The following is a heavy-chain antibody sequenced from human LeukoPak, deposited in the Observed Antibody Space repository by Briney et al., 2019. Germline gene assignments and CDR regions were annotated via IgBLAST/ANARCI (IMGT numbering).Heavy chain of an antibody. CDR1: GFTFSSYA. Sequence: GGSLRLSCAASGFTFSSYAMNWVRQAPGKGLEWVSYISSSGSTIYYADSVKGRFTIARDNAKNSVYLEMNSLRADDTAVYYCARSARLMKGVVEVTALDDWGQGTLVTVSS. V-gene: IGHV3-48*03. CDR3: ARSARLMKGVVEVTALDD. CDR2: ISSSGSTI. J-gene: IGHJ4*02. D-gene: IGHD3-3*01.